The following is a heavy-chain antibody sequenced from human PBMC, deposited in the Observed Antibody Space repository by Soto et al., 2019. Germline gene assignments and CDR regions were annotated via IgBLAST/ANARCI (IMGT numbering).Heavy chain of an antibody. V-gene: IGHV3-23*01. CDR2: ISGSGGST. Sequence: GGSLRLSCAASGFTFSSYAMSWVRQAPGKGLEWVSAISGSGGSTYYADSVKGRFTISRDNSKNTLYLKMNSMRAEDTAVYYCATHGYCSSTSCYAGWRYYYYMDVWGKGTTVTVSS. J-gene: IGHJ6*03. D-gene: IGHD2-2*01. CDR3: ATHGYCSSTSCYAGWRYYYYMDV. CDR1: GFTFSSYA.